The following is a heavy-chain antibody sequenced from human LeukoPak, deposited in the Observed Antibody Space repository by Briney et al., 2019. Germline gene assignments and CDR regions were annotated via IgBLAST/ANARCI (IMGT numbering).Heavy chain of an antibody. V-gene: IGHV4-59*01. CDR2: IYYSGST. Sequence: PSETLSLTCTASGGSIRSYYWSWIRQPPGQGLEWIGYIYYSGSTNYNPSLKSRVTISVDTSKNQFSLKLSSVTAADTAVYYCARGLTVGTVTYFDYWGQGTLVTVSS. D-gene: IGHD4-23*01. J-gene: IGHJ4*02. CDR1: GGSIRSYY. CDR3: ARGLTVGTVTYFDY.